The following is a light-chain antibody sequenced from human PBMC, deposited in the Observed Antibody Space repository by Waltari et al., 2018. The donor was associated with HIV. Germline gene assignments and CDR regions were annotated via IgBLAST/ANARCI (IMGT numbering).Light chain of an antibody. CDR1: SNDVGPYDY. Sequence: QSALTQPPTASGSPGQSVTISCSGTSNDVGPYDYVSWYQQHPDKAPRLIIYEVYKRPSGVPDRFSVSKSGNTASLTVSGLQAEDEADYYCTSYAGSDNLMLFGGGTKVTVL. J-gene: IGLJ2*01. CDR3: TSYAGSDNLML. V-gene: IGLV2-8*01. CDR2: EVY.